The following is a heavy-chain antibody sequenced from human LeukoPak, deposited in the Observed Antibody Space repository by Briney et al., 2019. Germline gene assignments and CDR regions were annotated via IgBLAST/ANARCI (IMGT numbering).Heavy chain of an antibody. D-gene: IGHD1-26*01. V-gene: IGHV3-74*01. Sequence: PGGSLRLSCAASGFTFSLYWMHWGVQGPGNGLMSCSRLNEDGSTADYQHSVKGRFTLSRDNATGKVFLEMRGLTVEPTAIYFCVRERIYYSDLAYKERENLDPWGRGTLVTVSS. CDR2: LNEDGSTA. CDR3: VRERIYYSDLAYKERENLDP. CDR1: GFTFSLYW. J-gene: IGHJ5*02.